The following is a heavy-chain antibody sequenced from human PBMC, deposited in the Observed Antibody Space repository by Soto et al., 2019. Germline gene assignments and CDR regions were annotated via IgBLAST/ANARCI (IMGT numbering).Heavy chain of an antibody. J-gene: IGHJ4*02. CDR3: ARGPGGPDGPGDY. D-gene: IGHD2-15*01. CDR1: GYTFTSYA. CDR2: INAGNGNT. Sequence: QVQLVQSGAEVKKPGASVKVSCKASGYTFTSYAMHWVRQAPGHRLEWMGWINAGNGNTKYSQKFQGRATITRDTSAGTAYMELSSLRSEDTAVYYCARGPGGPDGPGDYWGQGTLVTVSS. V-gene: IGHV1-3*01.